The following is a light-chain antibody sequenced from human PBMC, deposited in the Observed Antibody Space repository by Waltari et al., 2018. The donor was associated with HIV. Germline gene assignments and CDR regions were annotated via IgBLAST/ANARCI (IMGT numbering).Light chain of an antibody. CDR3: QSYDSSNHYV. J-gene: IGLJ1*01. V-gene: IGLV6-57*03. CDR2: EDN. Sequence: NFMLTQPHSVSESPGKTVTISCTRSSGSIASNYVQWYQQRPGSAPPTVIYEDNQRPSGVPARFSGSIDSSSSSASLTISGLKTEDEADYYCQSYDSSNHYVFGTGTKVTVL. CDR1: SGSIASNY.